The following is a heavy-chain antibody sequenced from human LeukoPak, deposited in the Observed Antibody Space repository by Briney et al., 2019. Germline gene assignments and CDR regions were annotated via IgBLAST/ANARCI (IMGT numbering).Heavy chain of an antibody. CDR2: IYHSGST. J-gene: IGHJ4*02. CDR1: GGSVNTGGFY. V-gene: IGHV4-30-2*01. Sequence: SETLCLTCTVSGGSVNTGGFYWTWIRPPPGKGLDFIGYIYHSGSTYYNPSLRNRVSISVHRSKNQFSLRLSSVTAADTAVFYCARGLPYDPYFDYWGQGTLVTVTS. D-gene: IGHD5-12*01. CDR3: ARGLPYDPYFDY.